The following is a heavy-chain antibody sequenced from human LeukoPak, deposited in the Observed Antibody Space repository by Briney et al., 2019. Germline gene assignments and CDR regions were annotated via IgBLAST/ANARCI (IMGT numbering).Heavy chain of an antibody. CDR3: ERAGYYDSSGPLPND. CDR2: INPNSGGT. J-gene: IGHJ4*02. D-gene: IGHD3-22*01. CDR1: GYTFTGYY. V-gene: IGHV1-2*06. Sequence: GASVKVSCKASGYTFTGYYMHWVRQAPGQGLEWMGRINPNSGGTNYAQKVQGRVTMTRDTYISTAYLELSRLRSDDTAVYYCERAGYYDSSGPLPNDWGQGTLVTVSS.